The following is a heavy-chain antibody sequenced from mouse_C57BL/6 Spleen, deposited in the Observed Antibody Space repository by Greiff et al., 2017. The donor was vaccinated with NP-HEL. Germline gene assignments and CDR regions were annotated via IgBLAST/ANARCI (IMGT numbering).Heavy chain of an antibody. D-gene: IGHD2-4*01. CDR3: ARGILYYDYDAWFAY. Sequence: QVQLKESGPELVKPGASVKISCKASGYAFSSSWMNWVKQRPGKGLEWIGRIYPGDGDTNYNGKFKGKATLTADKSSSTAYMQLSSLTSEDSAVYFCARGILYYDYDAWFAYWGQGTLVTVSA. CDR1: GYAFSSSW. CDR2: IYPGDGDT. J-gene: IGHJ3*01. V-gene: IGHV1-82*01.